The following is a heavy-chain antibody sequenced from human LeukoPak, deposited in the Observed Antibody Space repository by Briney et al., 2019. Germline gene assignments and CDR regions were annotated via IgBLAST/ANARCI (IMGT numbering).Heavy chain of an antibody. J-gene: IGHJ4*02. CDR1: GYTFTGYY. CDR3: ARDRGGYDFVVDY. CDR2: INPNSGGT. D-gene: IGHD5-12*01. Sequence: ASVEVSCKASGYTFTGYYMHWVRQAPGRGLEWMGWINPNSGGTNYAQKFQGRVTMTRDTSISTAYMELSRLRSDDTAVYYCARDRGGYDFVVDYWGQGTLVTVSS. V-gene: IGHV1-2*02.